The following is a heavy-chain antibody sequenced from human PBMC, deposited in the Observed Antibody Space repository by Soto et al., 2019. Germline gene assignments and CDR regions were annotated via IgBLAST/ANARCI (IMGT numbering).Heavy chain of an antibody. CDR1: GFTFSSYA. CDR2: ISYDGSNK. D-gene: IGHD4-4*01. CDR3: ATLPRDYKVTTSDY. J-gene: IGHJ4*02. Sequence: QVQLVESGGGVVQPGRSLRLSCAASGFTFSSYAMHWVRQAPGKGLEWVAVISYDGSNKYYADSVKGRFTISRDNSKNTLYLQMKSLRAEDTAVYYCATLPRDYKVTTSDYWGQGTLVTVSS. V-gene: IGHV3-30-3*01.